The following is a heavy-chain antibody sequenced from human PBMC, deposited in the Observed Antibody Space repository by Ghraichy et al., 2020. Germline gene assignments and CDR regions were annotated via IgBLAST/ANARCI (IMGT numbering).Heavy chain of an antibody. D-gene: IGHD6-25*01. CDR1: GFTFSSYS. V-gene: IGHV3-48*02. CDR2: ISSSSSTI. CDR3: ARPSAPPWRGPYYYYGMDV. Sequence: GGSLRLSCAASGFTFSSYSMNWVRQAPGKGLEWVSYISSSSSTIYSADSVNGRFTISRDNAKTSLYLQMNILRDEDTAVYYWARPSAPPWRGPYYYYGMDVCGKGATVTVSS. J-gene: IGHJ6*04.